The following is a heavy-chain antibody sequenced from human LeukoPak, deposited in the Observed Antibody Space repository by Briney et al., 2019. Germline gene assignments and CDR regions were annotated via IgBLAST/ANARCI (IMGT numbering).Heavy chain of an antibody. J-gene: IGHJ3*02. V-gene: IGHV1-18*04. CDR3: ASSKVVPAAMLRGGAHGAFDI. Sequence: GASLKVSCKASGYTFTSYGMSWVRQAPGQGLEWIGWIIAYNGNTDYAQKIQGRITMTTDTSTSTAYMELRSLRSDDTAVYFCASSKVVPAAMLRGGAHGAFDIWGQGTMVPVSS. D-gene: IGHD2-2*01. CDR1: GYTFTSYG. CDR2: IIAYNGNT.